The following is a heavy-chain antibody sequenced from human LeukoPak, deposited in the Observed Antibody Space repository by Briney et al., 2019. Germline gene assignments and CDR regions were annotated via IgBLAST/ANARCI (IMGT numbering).Heavy chain of an antibody. D-gene: IGHD5-18*01. CDR1: GYTFTSYY. J-gene: IGHJ3*02. Sequence: ASVKVSCKASGYTFTSYYMHWVRQAPGQGLEWMGIINPSGGSTSYAQKLQGRVTMTTDTSTSTAYMELRRLRSDDTAVYYCARDDSYGTGPDAFDIWGQGTMVTVSS. CDR3: ARDDSYGTGPDAFDI. CDR2: INPSGGST. V-gene: IGHV1-46*01.